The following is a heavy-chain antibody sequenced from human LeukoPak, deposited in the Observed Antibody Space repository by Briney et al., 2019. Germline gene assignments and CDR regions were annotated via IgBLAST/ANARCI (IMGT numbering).Heavy chain of an antibody. V-gene: IGHV3-49*04. CDR1: GVIISSYA. CDR2: IRSKAYGGTT. J-gene: IGHJ4*02. D-gene: IGHD6-19*01. CDR3: TRVGGSGWVRDFDY. Sequence: PGGSLRLSCATSGVIISSYAMSWVRQAPGKGLEWVGFIRSKAYGGTTEYAASVKGRFTISRDDSKSIAYLQMNSLKTEDTAVYYCTRVGGSGWVRDFDYWGQGTLVTVSS.